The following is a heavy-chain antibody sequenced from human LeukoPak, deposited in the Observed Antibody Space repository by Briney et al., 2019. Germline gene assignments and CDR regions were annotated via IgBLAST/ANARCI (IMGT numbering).Heavy chain of an antibody. CDR1: GYTFTSYG. CDR2: ISIYTGNT. J-gene: IGHJ4*02. D-gene: IGHD2-21*02. V-gene: IGHV1-18*04. CDR3: ARVRGTALTAYPGYFDY. Sequence: APVKVSCKASGYTFTSYGISWVRQAPGQGLEWMGWISIYTGNTKYGEKFQGRATMTRDTSTSTAYMEVRSLRSDDTAVYYCARVRGTALTAYPGYFDYWGQGTLVTVSS.